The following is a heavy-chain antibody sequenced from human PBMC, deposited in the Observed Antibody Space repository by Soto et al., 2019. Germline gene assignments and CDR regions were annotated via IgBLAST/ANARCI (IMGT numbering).Heavy chain of an antibody. D-gene: IGHD2-2*01. V-gene: IGHV4-39*01. J-gene: IGHJ5*02. CDR2: IYYSGST. Sequence: QLQLQESGPGLVKPSETLSLTCTVSGGSISSSSYYWGWIRQPPGKGLEWIGSIYYSGSTYYNPSLKSRVTISVDTSKNQFSLKLSSVTAADTAVYYCARRRIWDRYQLLYWFDPWGQGTLVTVSS. CDR1: GGSISSSSYY. CDR3: ARRRIWDRYQLLYWFDP.